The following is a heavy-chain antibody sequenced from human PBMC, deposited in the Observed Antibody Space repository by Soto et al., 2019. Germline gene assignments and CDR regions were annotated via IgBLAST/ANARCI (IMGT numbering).Heavy chain of an antibody. D-gene: IGHD6-19*01. CDR1: GFKFEDYA. Sequence: GGSLRLSCTASGFKFEDYAMHWVRQAPGKGLEWVSGISWSSSTIEYADSVRGRFTIARDNGKNSLYLQMNSLRPEDTAFYCCAKGPYSSGWYWDHWGQGTLVTVSS. CDR2: ISWSSSTI. J-gene: IGHJ4*02. V-gene: IGHV3-9*01. CDR3: AKGPYSSGWYWDH.